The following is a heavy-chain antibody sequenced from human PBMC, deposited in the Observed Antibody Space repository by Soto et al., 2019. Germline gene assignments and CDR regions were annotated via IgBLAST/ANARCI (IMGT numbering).Heavy chain of an antibody. CDR1: GGSISSGGYY. CDR2: IYYSGST. CDR3: AGDRDYGGNCFDP. V-gene: IGHV4-31*03. Sequence: SETLSLTCTVSGGSISSGGYYWSWIRQHPGKGLEWIGYIYYSGSTYYNPSLKSRVTISVDTSKNQFSLKLSSVTAADTAVYYCAGDRDYGGNCFDPWGQGTLVTVSS. J-gene: IGHJ5*02. D-gene: IGHD4-17*01.